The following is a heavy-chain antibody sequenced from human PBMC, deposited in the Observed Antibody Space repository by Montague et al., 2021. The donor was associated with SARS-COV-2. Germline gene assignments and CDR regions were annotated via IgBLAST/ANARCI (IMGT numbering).Heavy chain of an antibody. D-gene: IGHD3-22*01. CDR1: GGSFGDDH. CDR2: IKQSGST. J-gene: IGHJ4*02. V-gene: IGHV4-34*01. CDR3: ARGHLSVSMIVVVITSASYYFDY. Sequence: SETLSLTCGVYGGSFGDDHWSWIRQPLGKGLEWIGDIKQSGSTNYNPSLKSRVTISVDTSKNQFSLKLTSVTAADTAVYFCARGHLSVSMIVVVITSASYYFDYWGQGAQVTVSS.